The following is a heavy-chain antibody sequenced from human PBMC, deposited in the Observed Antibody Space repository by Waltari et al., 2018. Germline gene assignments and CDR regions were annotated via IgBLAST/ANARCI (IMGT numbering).Heavy chain of an antibody. J-gene: IGHJ5*02. CDR1: GGSISSYY. V-gene: IGHV4-59*01. D-gene: IGHD2-8*01. CDR3: ARSGVNHTPGWFDP. Sequence: QVQLQESGPGLVKPSETLSLTCTVSGGSISSYYWSWIRQPPGKGREWIGYIYYSGSTNYNHSLKSRVTISGDTAKNQFSLKLSSVTAADTAVYYCARSGVNHTPGWFDPWGQGTLVTVSS. CDR2: IYYSGST.